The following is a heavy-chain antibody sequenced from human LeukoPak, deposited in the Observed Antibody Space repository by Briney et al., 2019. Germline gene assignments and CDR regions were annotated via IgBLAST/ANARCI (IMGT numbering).Heavy chain of an antibody. J-gene: IGHJ4*02. CDR2: IYTSGST. D-gene: IGHD1-26*01. V-gene: IGHV4-4*07. CDR3: ARDSGARHWYSGSYNSFGY. Sequence: SETLSLTCTVSGGSISSYYWSWIRQPAGKGLEWIGRIYTSGSTNYNPSLKSRVTMSVDTSKNQFSLKLSSVTAADTAVYYCARDSGARHWYSGSYNSFGYWGQGTLVTVSS. CDR1: GGSISSYY.